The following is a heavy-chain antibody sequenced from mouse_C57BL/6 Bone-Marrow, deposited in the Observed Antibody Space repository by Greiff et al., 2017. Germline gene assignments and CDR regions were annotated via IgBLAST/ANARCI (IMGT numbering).Heavy chain of an antibody. D-gene: IGHD2-4*01. CDR1: GYTFTNYW. J-gene: IGHJ2*01. CDR3: ARHDYDSFDY. CDR2: IYPGGGYT. Sequence: QVQLQQSGAELVRPGTSVKMSCKASGYTFTNYWIGWAKQRPGHGLEWIGDIYPGGGYTNYNEKFKGKATLTADKSSSTAYMQFSSLTSEDSAIYYCARHDYDSFDYWGQGTTLTVSS. V-gene: IGHV1-63*01.